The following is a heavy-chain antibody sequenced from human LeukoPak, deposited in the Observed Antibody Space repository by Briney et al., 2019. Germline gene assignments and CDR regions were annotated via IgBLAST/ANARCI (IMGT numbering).Heavy chain of an antibody. J-gene: IGHJ4*02. CDR2: INSDGSST. CDR3: ARKGAVAGTIDY. V-gene: IGHV3-74*01. D-gene: IGHD6-19*01. Sequence: GGSLRLSCAASGFTFSSYWMHWVRQAPGKGLVWVSRINSDGSSTSYADSVKGRFTISRDNAKNTLYLQMNSLRVEDTAVYYCARKGAVAGTIDYWGQGTLVTVSS. CDR1: GFTFSSYW.